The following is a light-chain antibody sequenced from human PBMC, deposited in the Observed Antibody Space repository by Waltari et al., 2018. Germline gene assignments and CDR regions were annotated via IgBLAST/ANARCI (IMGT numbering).Light chain of an antibody. CDR2: AAS. CDR3: QKYNSSPWT. Sequence: DIQMTQSPSSLSASVGDCVTITCRSSQGISNSLAWYQQKPGEVPNLLIYAASTLQSGVPSRFSGSGSGTDFTLTISSLQPEDVATYYCQKYNSSPWTFGQGTKVEIK. CDR1: QGISNS. V-gene: IGKV1-27*01. J-gene: IGKJ1*01.